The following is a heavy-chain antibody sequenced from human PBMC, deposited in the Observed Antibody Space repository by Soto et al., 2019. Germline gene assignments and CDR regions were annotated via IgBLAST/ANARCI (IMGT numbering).Heavy chain of an antibody. CDR2: IIPILGIA. D-gene: IGHD2-21*02. CDR1: GGTFSSYT. Sequence: QVQLVQSGAEVKKPGSSVKVSCKASGGTFSSYTISWVRQAPGQGLEWMGRIIPILGIANYAQKFQGRVTITADKSTSTAYMELSSLRSEDTAVYYCARDSEESGGDYYFDYWGQGTLVTVSS. CDR3: ARDSEESGGDYYFDY. J-gene: IGHJ4*02. V-gene: IGHV1-69*08.